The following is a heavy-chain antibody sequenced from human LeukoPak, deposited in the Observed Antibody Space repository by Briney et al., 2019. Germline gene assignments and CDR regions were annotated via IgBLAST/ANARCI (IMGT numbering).Heavy chain of an antibody. V-gene: IGHV4-34*01. Sequence: PSETLSLTCAVYGGSFSGYYWSWIRQPPGKGLEWIGEINHSGSTNYNPSLKSRVTISVDTSKNQFSLKLSSVTAADTAVYYCARAPDTMTSDAFDIWGQGTVATVSS. D-gene: IGHD3-22*01. CDR2: INHSGST. J-gene: IGHJ3*02. CDR1: GGSFSGYY. CDR3: ARAPDTMTSDAFDI.